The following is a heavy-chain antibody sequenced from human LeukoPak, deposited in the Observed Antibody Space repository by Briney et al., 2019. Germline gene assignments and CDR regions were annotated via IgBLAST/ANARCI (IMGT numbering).Heavy chain of an antibody. Sequence: GGSLRLSCAASGFTFSNYGMHWVRQAPGKGLEWVTFIRHDGSHKSYADSAKGRFTISRDNSKNTLYLQMNNLRAEDTAVYYCALMRDGYTQWGQGTLVTVSS. CDR1: GFTFSNYG. CDR2: IRHDGSHK. D-gene: IGHD5-24*01. J-gene: IGHJ4*02. V-gene: IGHV3-30*02. CDR3: ALMRDGYTQ.